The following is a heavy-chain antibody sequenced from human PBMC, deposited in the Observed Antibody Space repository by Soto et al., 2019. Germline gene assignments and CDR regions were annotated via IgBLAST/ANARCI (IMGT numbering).Heavy chain of an antibody. V-gene: IGHV4-31*03. CDR3: ARGRGHEVTGEYPDD. D-gene: IGHD7-27*01. Sequence: SETLSLTCTVSGGSISSGTYFWSWIRQHPGKGLEWIGYIYYSGITHYNPSLKSRVTISVDTSKSQFSLKLSSVTAADTAVYYWARGRGHEVTGEYPDDWGRGSLVT. CDR1: GGSISSGTYF. CDR2: IYYSGIT. J-gene: IGHJ4*02.